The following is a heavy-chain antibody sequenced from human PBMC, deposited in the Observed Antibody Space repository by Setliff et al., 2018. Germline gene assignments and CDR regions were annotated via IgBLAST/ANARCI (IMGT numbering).Heavy chain of an antibody. CDR3: ARHGGWYFDL. CDR2: INWNGGST. Sequence: GGSLRLSCAASGFTFDDYGMSWVRQAPGKGLEWVSGINWNGGSTGYADSVKGRVTMSIDTSKNQFSLKLNSVTAADSAVYYCARHGGWYFDLWGRGTLVTVSS. V-gene: IGHV3-20*04. CDR1: GFTFDDYG. D-gene: IGHD4-17*01. J-gene: IGHJ2*01.